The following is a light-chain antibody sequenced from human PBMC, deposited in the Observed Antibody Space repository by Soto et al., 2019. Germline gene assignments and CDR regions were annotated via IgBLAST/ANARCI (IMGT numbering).Light chain of an antibody. Sequence: EIVLTQSPGTLSLSPGERATLSCRASQSVSSSYLAWYQQKPGQPPRLLIFDASNRATGIPDRFSGSGSGTDFPLTISSLEPENFAVYYCQHYGRSPPSWTFGQGTKVEIQ. J-gene: IGKJ1*01. CDR2: DAS. V-gene: IGKV3-20*01. CDR3: QHYGRSPPSWT. CDR1: QSVSSSY.